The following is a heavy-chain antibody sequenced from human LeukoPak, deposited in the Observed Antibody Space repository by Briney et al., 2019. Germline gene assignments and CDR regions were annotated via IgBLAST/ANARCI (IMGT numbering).Heavy chain of an antibody. V-gene: IGHV3-23*01. CDR3: AKGTSSLNYDAFDI. CDR2: ISFIIST. D-gene: IGHD6-19*01. CDR1: GFNFSSFG. Sequence: PGGSLRLSCAASGFNFSSFGVNWVRQGPGKGLEWVSGISFIISTWPADSVKGRFTISRDNSKNTVYLQMNSLRDDDTAVYYCAKGTSSLNYDAFDIWGQGTLVTVSS. J-gene: IGHJ3*02.